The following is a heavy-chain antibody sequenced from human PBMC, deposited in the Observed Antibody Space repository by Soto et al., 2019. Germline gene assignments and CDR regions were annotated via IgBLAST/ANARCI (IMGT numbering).Heavy chain of an antibody. CDR3: ARDVEEMATIAAFDI. D-gene: IGHD5-12*01. CDR1: GYSFTSYW. Sequence: GESLKISCKGSGYSFTSYWIGWVRQMPGKGLEWMGIIYPGDSDTRYSPSFQGQVTISADKSISTAYLQWSSPKASDTAMYYCARDVEEMATIAAFDIWGQGTMVTVSS. V-gene: IGHV5-51*01. J-gene: IGHJ3*02. CDR2: IYPGDSDT.